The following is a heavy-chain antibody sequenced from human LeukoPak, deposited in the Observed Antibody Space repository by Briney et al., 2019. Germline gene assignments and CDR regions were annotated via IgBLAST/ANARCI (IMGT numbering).Heavy chain of an antibody. Sequence: GGSLRLSCAASGFTVISNYMSWVCQAPGKGLEWVSVIYSGGTTYYADSVKGRFTISRDNSKNSLYLQMSSLRAEDTAVYFCARDGSGMDYGDYVTYYYYGMNVWGQGTTVTVSS. CDR1: GFTVISNY. V-gene: IGHV3-66*01. J-gene: IGHJ6*02. CDR2: IYSGGTT. D-gene: IGHD4-17*01. CDR3: ARDGSGMDYGDYVTYYYYGMNV.